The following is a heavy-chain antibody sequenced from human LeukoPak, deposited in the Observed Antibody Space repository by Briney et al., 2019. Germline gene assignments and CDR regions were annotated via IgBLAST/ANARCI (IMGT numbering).Heavy chain of an antibody. CDR1: GYTFTAYY. Sequence: GASVKVSCKASGYTFTAYYLYWVRQAPGQGLEWMGRINPNGGGTDYAQKFQGRVTMTRDTSISTAYMELSSLRSDDTAVYYCAIGMAAAGTFEYWGQGTLVTVSS. J-gene: IGHJ4*02. V-gene: IGHV1-2*06. D-gene: IGHD6-13*01. CDR3: AIGMAAAGTFEY. CDR2: INPNGGGT.